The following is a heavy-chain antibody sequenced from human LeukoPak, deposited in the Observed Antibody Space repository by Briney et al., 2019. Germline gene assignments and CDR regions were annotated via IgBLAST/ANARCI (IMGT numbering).Heavy chain of an antibody. J-gene: IGHJ4*02. Sequence: ASVTVSCKASGYTFTAYGISWVRQAPGQGLEWMGWINTYNGNTNSAKKVQGRVTMTTDTSTNTADMELRSLASDDTAVYYCARGNLGGNFDYWGQGTLVTVSS. CDR2: INTYNGNT. CDR1: GYTFTAYG. CDR3: ARGNLGGNFDY. V-gene: IGHV1-18*01. D-gene: IGHD1-26*01.